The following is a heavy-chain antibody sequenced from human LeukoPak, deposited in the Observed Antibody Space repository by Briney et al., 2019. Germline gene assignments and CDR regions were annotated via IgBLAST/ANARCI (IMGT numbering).Heavy chain of an antibody. CDR3: ARGTPYSTTKVYFDY. CDR2: IYTSGST. D-gene: IGHD5-18*01. J-gene: IGHJ4*02. Sequence: SQTLSLTCTVSGGSISSGTYYWRWIRQPAGKGLEWIGRIYTSGSTKYNPSLKSRVTISVDTSKNQFSLKLSSVTAADTAVYYCARGTPYSTTKVYFDYWGQGTLVTVSA. V-gene: IGHV4-61*02. CDR1: GGSISSGTYY.